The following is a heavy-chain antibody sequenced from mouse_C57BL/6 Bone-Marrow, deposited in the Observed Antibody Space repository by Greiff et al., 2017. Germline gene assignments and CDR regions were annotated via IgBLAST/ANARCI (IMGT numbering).Heavy chain of an antibody. CDR2: ISYSGST. D-gene: IGHD3-3*01. CDR3: ARGTRYFDV. CDR1: GYSITSDY. J-gene: IGHJ1*03. Sequence: EVQLQQSGPGLAKPSQTLSLTCSVTGYSITSDYWNWIRKLPGNKLEYMGYISYSGSTYYNPSLKSRISITRDTSNNQYYLQLNSVTTEDTATYYCARGTRYFDVWGTGTTVTVSS. V-gene: IGHV3-8*01.